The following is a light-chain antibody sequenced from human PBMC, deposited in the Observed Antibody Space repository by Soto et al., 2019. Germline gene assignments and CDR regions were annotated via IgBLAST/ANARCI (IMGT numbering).Light chain of an antibody. J-gene: IGKJ5*01. CDR3: QQYGSSTT. Sequence: EIVLTQSPGTLSLFPGESATLSCRAIQSLTTRYWAWYQQKPGQAPRLLIYGASSRATVIPDRFSGSWSGTDFTLTISRLEPEDFAMYYCQQYGSSTTFGQGTRLEIK. CDR2: GAS. CDR1: QSLTTRY. V-gene: IGKV3-20*01.